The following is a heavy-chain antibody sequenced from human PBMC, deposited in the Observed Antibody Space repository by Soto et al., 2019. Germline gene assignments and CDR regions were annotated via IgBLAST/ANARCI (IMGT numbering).Heavy chain of an antibody. CDR1: GGTFSSYT. CDR3: ARTGNSAACDI. CDR2: IIPILGIA. J-gene: IGHJ3*02. V-gene: IGHV1-69*02. Sequence: QVQLVQSGAEVKKPGSSVKVSCKASGGTFSSYTISWVRQAPGQGLEWMGRIIPILGIANYAQKFQGRVTXTXXKSTSTAYMELSSLRSEDTAVYYCARTGNSAACDIWGQGTMVTVSS. D-gene: IGHD4-4*01.